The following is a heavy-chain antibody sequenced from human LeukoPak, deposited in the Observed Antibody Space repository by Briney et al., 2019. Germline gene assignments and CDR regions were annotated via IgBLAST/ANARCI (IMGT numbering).Heavy chain of an antibody. V-gene: IGHV3-30*18. Sequence: PGRSLRLSCAASGFTFSSYGMHWVRQAPGKGLEWVAVISYDGSNKYYADSVKGRFTISRDSSKNTLYLQMNSLRAEDTAVYYCAKQRYDSSGYYLYFDYWGQGTLVTVSS. D-gene: IGHD3-22*01. CDR1: GFTFSSYG. CDR3: AKQRYDSSGYYLYFDY. J-gene: IGHJ4*02. CDR2: ISYDGSNK.